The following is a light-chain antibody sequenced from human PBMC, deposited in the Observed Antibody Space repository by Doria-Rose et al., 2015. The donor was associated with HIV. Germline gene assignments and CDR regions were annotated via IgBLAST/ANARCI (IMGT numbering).Light chain of an antibody. V-gene: IGKV3-20*01. Sequence: DIVMTQSPGTLSLSPGERATLSCRASQSFSSTYLAWYQQIPGQAPSLLIYDGSTRSTGIPDRFSASGSVTDFTLTINRLEPEDFALYYCHQYGTSWTFGQGTKVEI. CDR1: QSFSSTY. CDR3: HQYGTSWT. J-gene: IGKJ1*01. CDR2: DGS.